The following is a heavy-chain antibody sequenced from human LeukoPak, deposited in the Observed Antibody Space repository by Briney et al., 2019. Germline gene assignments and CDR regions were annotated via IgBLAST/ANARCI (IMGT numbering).Heavy chain of an antibody. J-gene: IGHJ4*02. CDR1: GYTFTSYY. CDR3: ARSPDILTGENFDY. Sequence: ASVKVSCKASGYTFTSYYMHWVRQAPGQGLEWMGWINPNSGGTNYAQKFQGRVTMTRDTSISTAYMELSRLRSDDTAVYYCARSPDILTGENFDYWGQGTLVTVSS. D-gene: IGHD3-9*01. V-gene: IGHV1-2*02. CDR2: INPNSGGT.